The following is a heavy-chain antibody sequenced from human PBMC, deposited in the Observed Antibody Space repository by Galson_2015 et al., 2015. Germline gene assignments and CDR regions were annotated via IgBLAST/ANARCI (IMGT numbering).Heavy chain of an antibody. V-gene: IGHV3-66*02. CDR3: ARDTSLPDGESESSGWPH. D-gene: IGHD6-19*01. Sequence: SLRLSCAASGFTVSSNYMSWVRQAPGKGLEWVSVIYSGGSTYYADSVKGRFTISRDNSKNTLYLQMNSLRAEDTAVYYCARDTSLPDGESESSGWPHWGQGTLVTVSS. CDR2: IYSGGST. J-gene: IGHJ4*02. CDR1: GFTVSSNY.